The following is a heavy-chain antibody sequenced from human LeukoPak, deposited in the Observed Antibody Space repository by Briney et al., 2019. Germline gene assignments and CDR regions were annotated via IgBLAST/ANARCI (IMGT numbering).Heavy chain of an antibody. D-gene: IGHD2-21*01. J-gene: IGHJ5*02. Sequence: ASVKVSCKASGYTFTGYYMHWVRQAPGQGLEWMGWINPNSGGTNYAQKFQGRVTMTRDTSISTAYMELSRLRSEDTAVYYCARRVVSALPSTQSNWLDPWGQGTLVSVSS. V-gene: IGHV1-2*02. CDR2: INPNSGGT. CDR3: ARRVVSALPSTQSNWLDP. CDR1: GYTFTGYY.